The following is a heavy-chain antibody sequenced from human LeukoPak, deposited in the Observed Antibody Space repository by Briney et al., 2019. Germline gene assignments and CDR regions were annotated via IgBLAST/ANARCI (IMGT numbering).Heavy chain of an antibody. CDR1: GYTFTSYG. D-gene: IGHD1-1*01. V-gene: IGHV1-18*01. CDR2: ISAYNGNT. CDR3: AREGTRPDYYYYYYMDV. J-gene: IGHJ6*03. Sequence: ASVKVSCKASGYTFTSYGISWVRQAPGQGLEWMGWISAYNGNTNYAQKLQGRVTMTTDTSTSTAYMELRSLRSDDTAVYYCAREGTRPDYYYYYYMDVWGKGTTATVSS.